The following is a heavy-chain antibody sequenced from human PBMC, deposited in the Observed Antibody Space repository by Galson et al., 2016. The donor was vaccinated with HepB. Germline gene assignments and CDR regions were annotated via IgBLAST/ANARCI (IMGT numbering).Heavy chain of an antibody. CDR2: ISGSGTTL. D-gene: IGHD1-14*01. J-gene: IGHJ4*02. Sequence: SLRLSCAASGFTLSDYYMTWIRQAPEKGLEWLSYISGSGTTLHYADSVKGRFTISRDNARNSVSLLINSLTVEDTAVYFCARVRGGARYVDYWGQGTPVTVSS. CDR1: GFTLSDYY. CDR3: ARVRGGARYVDY. V-gene: IGHV3-11*01.